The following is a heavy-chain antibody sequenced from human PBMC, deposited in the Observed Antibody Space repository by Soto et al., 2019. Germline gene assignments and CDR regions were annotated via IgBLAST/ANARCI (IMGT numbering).Heavy chain of an antibody. CDR1: GYSFTSYW. Sequence: GESLKISCKGSGYSFTSYWISWVRQMPGKGLEWMGRIDPSDSYTNYSPSFQGHVTISADKSISTAYLQWSSLKASDTAMYYCARQDCDFWSGYYSYYYYGMDVWGQGTTVTVSS. CDR3: ARQDCDFWSGYYSYYYYGMDV. V-gene: IGHV5-10-1*01. J-gene: IGHJ6*02. D-gene: IGHD3-3*01. CDR2: IDPSDSYT.